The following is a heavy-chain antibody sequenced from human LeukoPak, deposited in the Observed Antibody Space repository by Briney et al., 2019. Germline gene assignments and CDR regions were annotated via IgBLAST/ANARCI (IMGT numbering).Heavy chain of an antibody. Sequence: ASVKVSCKASGYTFTSYDINWVRQATGQGLEWMGWMNPNSGNTGYAQKFQGRVTMTRNTSISTAYMELSSLRSEDTAVYYCADGDYYDSSGYYSLDYWGQGTLVTVSS. D-gene: IGHD3-22*01. J-gene: IGHJ4*02. CDR3: ADGDYYDSSGYYSLDY. CDR2: MNPNSGNT. V-gene: IGHV1-8*01. CDR1: GYTFTSYD.